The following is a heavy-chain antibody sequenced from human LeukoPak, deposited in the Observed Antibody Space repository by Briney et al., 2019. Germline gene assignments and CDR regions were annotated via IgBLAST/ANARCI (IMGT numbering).Heavy chain of an antibody. J-gene: IGHJ4*02. D-gene: IGHD2-2*02. Sequence: PSETLSLTCTVSGGSISSGDYYWSWIRQPPGKGLEWIGYIYYSESTYYNPSLKSRVTISVETSKNPFSLKLSSVTAADTAVYYCARSGRYCSSTSCYKGKGFFDYWGQGTLVTVSS. V-gene: IGHV4-30-4*08. CDR1: GGSISSGDYY. CDR2: IYYSEST. CDR3: ARSGRYCSSTSCYKGKGFFDY.